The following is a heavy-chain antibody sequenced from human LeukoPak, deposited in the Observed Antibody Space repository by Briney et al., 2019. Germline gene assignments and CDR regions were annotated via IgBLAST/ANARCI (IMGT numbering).Heavy chain of an antibody. CDR3: ARGPGRMGGDS. V-gene: IGHV4-59*01. Sequence: NPSETLSLTCTVSGGSISSYYWSWIRQPPGKGLEWIGYIFYNGGTNYNPSLKSRVTISLDTSKNQFSLKLSSVTAADTAVYYCARGPGRMGGDSWGQGTLVTVSS. J-gene: IGHJ4*02. D-gene: IGHD3-16*01. CDR2: IFYNGGT. CDR1: GGSISSYY.